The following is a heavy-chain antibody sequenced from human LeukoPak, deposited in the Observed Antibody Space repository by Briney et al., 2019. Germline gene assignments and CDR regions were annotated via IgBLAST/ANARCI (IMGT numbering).Heavy chain of an antibody. CDR2: IPVSGDPT. V-gene: IGHV3-23*01. CDR3: AKGGYTGPFDY. Sequence: GGSLRLSCAASGLTFSRYAMTWVRQAPGKGLEWVSSIPVSGDPTYYADSVRGRFTVSRDNSKSSLYLQMNSLRAEDTAVYYCAKGGYTGPFDYWGQGTLVTVSS. CDR1: GLTFSRYA. J-gene: IGHJ4*02. D-gene: IGHD5-12*01.